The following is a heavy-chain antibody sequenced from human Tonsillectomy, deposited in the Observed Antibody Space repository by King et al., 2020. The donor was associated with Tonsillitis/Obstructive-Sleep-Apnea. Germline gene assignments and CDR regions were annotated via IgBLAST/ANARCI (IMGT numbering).Heavy chain of an antibody. J-gene: IGHJ3*01. CDR2: IDHTGST. CDR3: ARESSTDAFDV. CDR1: GGSFSGYY. Sequence: VQLQQWGAGLLKPSETLSLICAVNGGSFSGYYWSWIRQPPGKGLEWIGDIDHTGSTNYNPPLKSRVTISADTSQTQFSLKLFSVTAADTAVYYCARESSTDAFDVWGQGTMVTVSS. D-gene: IGHD3-10*01. V-gene: IGHV4-34*01.